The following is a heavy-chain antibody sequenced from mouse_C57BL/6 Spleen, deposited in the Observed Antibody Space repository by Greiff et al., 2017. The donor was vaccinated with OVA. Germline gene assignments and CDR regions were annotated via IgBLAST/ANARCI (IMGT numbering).Heavy chain of an antibody. CDR2: IDPSDSST. CDR3: ARGGDAMDY. Sequence: QVQLQQPGAELVMPGASVKLSCKASGYTFTSYWMHWVKQRPGPGLEWIGEIDPSDSSTNYNQKFKGKSTLTVDKSSSTAYMQLSSLTSEDSAVYYCARGGDAMDYWGQGTSVTVSS. CDR1: GYTFTSYW. J-gene: IGHJ4*01. V-gene: IGHV1-69*01.